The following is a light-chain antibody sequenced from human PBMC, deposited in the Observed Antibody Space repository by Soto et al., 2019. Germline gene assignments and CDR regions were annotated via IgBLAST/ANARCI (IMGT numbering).Light chain of an antibody. J-gene: IGKJ2*01. CDR1: QSVTAGY. CDR3: QQYGTSLLYP. V-gene: IGKV3-20*01. Sequence: EIVLTQSPGTLSLSPGERATLSCRASQSVTAGYLAWYQQKPGQAPRLLIYDASSRDTGIPDRFSGSGSGTDFTLTISRLEPEDFAVYYCQQYGTSLLYPFGQGTKLEIK. CDR2: DAS.